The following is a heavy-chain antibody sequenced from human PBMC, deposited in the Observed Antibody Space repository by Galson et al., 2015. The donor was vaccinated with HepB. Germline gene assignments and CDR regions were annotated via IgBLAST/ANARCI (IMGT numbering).Heavy chain of an antibody. CDR3: AKDLYGSGSSPFDY. V-gene: IGHV3-30-3*01. CDR1: GFTFSTYA. CDR2: VSSDGSKK. J-gene: IGHJ4*02. Sequence: SLRLSCAASGFTFSTYAMHWVRQAPGKGLEWLAVVSSDGSKKYYADSVKGRFTISRDDSKNTLYLQVHSLTAEDTAMYHCAKDLYGSGSSPFDYWGQGTLVTVSS. D-gene: IGHD3-10*01.